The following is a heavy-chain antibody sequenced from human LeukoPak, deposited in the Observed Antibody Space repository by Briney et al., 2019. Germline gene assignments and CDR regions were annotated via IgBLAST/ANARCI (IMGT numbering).Heavy chain of an antibody. V-gene: IGHV4-34*01. Sequence: PSETLSLTCAVYGGSFSGYYWSWIRQPPGKGLEWIGEINPSGSTNYNPSLKSRVTISVDTSKNQFSLKLSSVTAADTAVYYCARVPCSSTSCYTETYYYYYGMDVWGQGTTVTVSS. J-gene: IGHJ6*02. CDR1: GGSFSGYY. CDR2: INPSGST. CDR3: ARVPCSSTSCYTETYYYYYGMDV. D-gene: IGHD2-2*02.